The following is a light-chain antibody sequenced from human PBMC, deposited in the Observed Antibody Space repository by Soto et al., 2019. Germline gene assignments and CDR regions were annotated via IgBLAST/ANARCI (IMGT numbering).Light chain of an antibody. CDR3: CSYAGSHAWV. CDR2: DVT. CDR1: SSDVGGYNY. J-gene: IGLJ3*02. V-gene: IGLV2-11*01. Sequence: QSALTQPRSVSGSPGQSVTISCTGTSSDVGGYNYVSWCQQHPDKAPKLMICDVTKRPSGVPDRFSGSKSGNTASLTISGLQAEDEADYYCCSYAGSHAWVFGGGTKLTVL.